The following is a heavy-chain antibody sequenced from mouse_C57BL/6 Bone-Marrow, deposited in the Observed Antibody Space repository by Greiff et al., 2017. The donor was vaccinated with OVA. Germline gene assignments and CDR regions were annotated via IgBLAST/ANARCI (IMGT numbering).Heavy chain of an antibody. CDR3: AREPYDGYLYWYFDV. CDR2: IHPNSGST. Sequence: VQLQQSGAELVKPGASVKLSCKASGYTFTSYWMHWVKQRPGQGLEWIGMIHPNSGSTNYNEKFKSKATLTVDKSSSTAYMQLSSLTSEDSAVYYCAREPYDGYLYWYFDVWGTGTTVTVSS. CDR1: GYTFTSYW. V-gene: IGHV1-64*01. D-gene: IGHD2-3*01. J-gene: IGHJ1*03.